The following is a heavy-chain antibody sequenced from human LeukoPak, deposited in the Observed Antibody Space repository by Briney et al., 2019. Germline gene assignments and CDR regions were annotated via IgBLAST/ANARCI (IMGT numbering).Heavy chain of an antibody. CDR1: GFTFSSYA. D-gene: IGHD3-3*01. Sequence: GGSLRLSCAASGFTFSSYAMSWVRQAPGKGLEWVSAISGSGGSTYYADSVKGRFTISRDNSKNTLYLQMNSLRAEDTAVYYCAKDTKDYDFWSGYYTDAAFDFWGQGTMVTVSS. V-gene: IGHV3-23*01. CDR3: AKDTKDYDFWSGYYTDAAFDF. CDR2: ISGSGGST. J-gene: IGHJ3*01.